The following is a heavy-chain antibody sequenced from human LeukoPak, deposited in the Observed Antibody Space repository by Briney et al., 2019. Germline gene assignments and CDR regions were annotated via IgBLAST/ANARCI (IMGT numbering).Heavy chain of an antibody. V-gene: IGHV3-74*01. D-gene: IGHD3-3*01. CDR3: VRDRLSEGFDP. CDR1: GFTFSSYW. CDR2: INSDGSST. J-gene: IGHJ5*02. Sequence: PGGSLRLSCAASGFTFSSYWMHWVRQASGKGLVWVSRINSDGSSTSYADSVKGRFTISRDNAKNTLFLQMNSLRAEDTAVYYCVRDRLSEGFDPWGQGTLVTVSS.